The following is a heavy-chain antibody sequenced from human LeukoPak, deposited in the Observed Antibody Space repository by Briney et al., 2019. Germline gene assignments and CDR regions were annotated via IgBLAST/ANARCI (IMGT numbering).Heavy chain of an antibody. J-gene: IGHJ4*02. CDR2: IYYSGST. Sequence: SETLSLTCAVYGGSFSGYYWSWIRQPPGKGLEWIGYIYYSGSTNYNPSLKSRVTISVDTSKNQFSLKLSSVTAADTAVYYCASWNYYDSSGRFDYWGQGTLVTVSS. CDR3: ASWNYYDSSGRFDY. V-gene: IGHV4-59*01. D-gene: IGHD3-22*01. CDR1: GGSFSGYY.